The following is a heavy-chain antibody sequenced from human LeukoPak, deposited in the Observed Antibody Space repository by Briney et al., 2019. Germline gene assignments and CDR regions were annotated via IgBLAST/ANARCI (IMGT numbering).Heavy chain of an antibody. V-gene: IGHV3-48*02. Sequence: PGGSLRLSCAVSGFTFSSYSMNWVRQAPGKGLEWVSYISSSSSTIYHADSVKARFTISRDNAKNSLYLQMTSLRDEDTAVYYGARDVGYDLGYWGQGTLVTVSS. CDR2: ISSSSSTI. CDR3: ARDVGYDLGY. J-gene: IGHJ4*02. D-gene: IGHD3-3*01. CDR1: GFTFSSYS.